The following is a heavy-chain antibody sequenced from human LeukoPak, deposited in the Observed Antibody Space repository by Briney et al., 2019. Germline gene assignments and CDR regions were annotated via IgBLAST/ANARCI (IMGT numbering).Heavy chain of an antibody. CDR2: ISSSSSYI. J-gene: IGHJ4*02. Sequence: GGSLRLSCAASGFTFSSYSMNWVRQAPGKGLEWVSSISSSSSYIYYADSVKGRFTISRDNAKNSLYLQMNSLRAEDTAVYYCARDLYRIVVVPHYFDYWGQGTLVTVSS. CDR1: GFTFSSYS. D-gene: IGHD3-22*01. CDR3: ARDLYRIVVVPHYFDY. V-gene: IGHV3-21*01.